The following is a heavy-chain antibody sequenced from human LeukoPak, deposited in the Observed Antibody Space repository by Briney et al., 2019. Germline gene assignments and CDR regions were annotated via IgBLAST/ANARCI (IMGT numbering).Heavy chain of an antibody. Sequence: GRSLRLSCAASGFTFCSYGMHWVRQAPGKGLDWVAVIWFDGSNENYADSVKGQFTISRDNSKNTLYVQTNSLRAEDTAVYYCARGTNWGIDYWGQGALVTVSS. V-gene: IGHV3-33*01. CDR3: ARGTNWGIDY. CDR1: GFTFCSYG. D-gene: IGHD3-16*01. J-gene: IGHJ4*02. CDR2: IWFDGSNE.